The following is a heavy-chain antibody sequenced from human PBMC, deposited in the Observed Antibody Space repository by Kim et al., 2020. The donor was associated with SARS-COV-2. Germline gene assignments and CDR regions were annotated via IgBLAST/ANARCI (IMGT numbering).Heavy chain of an antibody. CDR1: GFTFSSYS. V-gene: IGHV3-21*04. D-gene: IGHD5-12*01. CDR3: ARFPTEWLRLEGDY. CDR2: ISSSSSYI. Sequence: GGSLRLSCAASGFTFSSYSMNWVRQAPGKGLEWVSSISSSSSYIYYADSVKGRFTISRDNAKNSLYLQMNSLRAEDTAVYYCARFPTEWLRLEGDYWGQGTLVTVSS. J-gene: IGHJ4*02.